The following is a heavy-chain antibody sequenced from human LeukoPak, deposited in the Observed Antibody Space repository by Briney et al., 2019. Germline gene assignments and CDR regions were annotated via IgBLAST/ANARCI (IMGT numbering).Heavy chain of an antibody. CDR1: GFTFSSFG. Sequence: GRSLTLSCAASGFTFSSFGMHWVGQAPGKGLEWVGVIWYDASNKYYADSVKGRFTISRDNSKNTLYLQMNSLRDDDTAVYYCVRGVGVSRFNYLDSWGQGTLVIVSS. CDR3: VRGVGVSRFNYLDS. CDR2: IWYDASNK. J-gene: IGHJ4*02. V-gene: IGHV3-33*01. D-gene: IGHD6-13*01.